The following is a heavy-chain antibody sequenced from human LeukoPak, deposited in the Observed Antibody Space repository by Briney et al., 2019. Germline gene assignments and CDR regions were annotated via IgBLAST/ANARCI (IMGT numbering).Heavy chain of an antibody. CDR2: ISYDGSNK. CDR3: AKFPYDSGAFDI. CDR1: GFTFSSYG. J-gene: IGHJ3*02. Sequence: GGSLRLSCAASGFTFSSYGMHWVRQAPGKGLEWVAVISYDGSNKYYADSVKGRFTISRDNSKNTLYLQMNSLRAEDTAVYYCAKFPYDSGAFDIWGQGTMVTVSS. V-gene: IGHV3-30*18. D-gene: IGHD3-22*01.